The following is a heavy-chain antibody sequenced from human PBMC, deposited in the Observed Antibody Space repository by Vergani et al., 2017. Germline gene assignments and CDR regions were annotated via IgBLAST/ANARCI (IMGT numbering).Heavy chain of an antibody. CDR1: GGTFSSYA. Sequence: QVQLVQSGAEVKKPGSSVKFSCKASGGTFSSYAISWVRQAPGQGLEWMGGIIPIFGTANYAQKFQGRVTITADESTSTAYMELSSLRSEDTAVYYCARALDLGYCSSTSCPYIGGYFDYWGQGTLVTVSS. D-gene: IGHD2-2*01. CDR3: ARALDLGYCSSTSCPYIGGYFDY. V-gene: IGHV1-69*13. J-gene: IGHJ4*02. CDR2: IIPIFGTA.